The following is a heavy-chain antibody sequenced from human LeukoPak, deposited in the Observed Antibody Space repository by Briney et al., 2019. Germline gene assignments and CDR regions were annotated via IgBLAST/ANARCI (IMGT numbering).Heavy chain of an antibody. D-gene: IGHD3-22*01. Sequence: PSETLSLTCTVSGGSISSSSYYWVWIRQPPGKGLEWIGTIDYSGTTYYKPSLKSRVTISVDTSKNQFSLKLSSVTAADTAVYYCAKWSNYYYDNSGQTPFDYWGQGTLVTVSS. CDR2: IDYSGTT. CDR1: GGSISSSSYY. V-gene: IGHV4-39*07. CDR3: AKWSNYYYDNSGQTPFDY. J-gene: IGHJ4*02.